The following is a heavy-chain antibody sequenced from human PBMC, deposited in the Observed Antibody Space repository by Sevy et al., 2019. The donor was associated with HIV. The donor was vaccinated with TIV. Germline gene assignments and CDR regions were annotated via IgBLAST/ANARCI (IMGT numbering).Heavy chain of an antibody. D-gene: IGHD3-22*01. J-gene: IGHJ3*02. CDR2: TNPNSGGT. CDR1: GYTITGYY. Sequence: ASVKVSCKASGYTITGYYMHWVRQAPGQGLEWMGWTNPNSGGTNYAQKFQGWVTMTRDTSISTAYMELSRLRSDDTAVYYCARDRRATSYYYDSSGGPDAFDIWGQGTMVTVSS. V-gene: IGHV1-2*04. CDR3: ARDRRATSYYYDSSGGPDAFDI.